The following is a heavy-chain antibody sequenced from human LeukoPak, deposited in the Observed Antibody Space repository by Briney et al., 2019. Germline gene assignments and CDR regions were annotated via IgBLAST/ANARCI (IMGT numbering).Heavy chain of an antibody. D-gene: IGHD2-2*02. Sequence: GGSLRLSCAASGFTFSSYWMHWVRQAPGKGLVWVSRINSDGSSTSYADSVKGRFTISRDNAKNTLYLQMNSLRAEDTAVYYCATGIVVVPAAIPDDYWGQGTLVIVSS. V-gene: IGHV3-74*01. CDR2: INSDGSST. CDR1: GFTFSSYW. CDR3: ATGIVVVPAAIPDDY. J-gene: IGHJ4*02.